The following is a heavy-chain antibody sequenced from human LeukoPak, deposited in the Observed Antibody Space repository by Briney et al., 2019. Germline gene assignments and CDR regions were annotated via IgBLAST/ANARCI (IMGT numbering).Heavy chain of an antibody. Sequence: KPSETLSLTCTVSGGSISSYSWTWIRQPPGKGLEWIGSIYYSGSTNYNPSLKSRVTISVDTSKNQFSLKLSFVTAADTAVYYCVRDRVLGAFDIWGQGTMVTVSS. CDR1: GGSISSYS. CDR2: IYYSGST. J-gene: IGHJ3*02. D-gene: IGHD3-16*01. CDR3: VRDRVLGAFDI. V-gene: IGHV4-59*01.